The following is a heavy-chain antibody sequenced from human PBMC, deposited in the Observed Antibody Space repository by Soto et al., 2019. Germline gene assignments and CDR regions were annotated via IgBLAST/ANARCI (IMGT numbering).Heavy chain of an antibody. CDR3: AHHPLTIFGVVVFDP. Sequence: SGPTLVNPTQTLTLTCTFSGFSLSTSGVGVGWIRQPPGKALEWLALLYWDDDKRYSPSLKSRLTITKDTSKNQVVLTMTNMDPVDTATYYCAHHPLTIFGVVVFDPWGQGTLVTVSS. D-gene: IGHD3-3*01. CDR1: GFSLSTSGVG. V-gene: IGHV2-5*02. J-gene: IGHJ5*02. CDR2: LYWDDDK.